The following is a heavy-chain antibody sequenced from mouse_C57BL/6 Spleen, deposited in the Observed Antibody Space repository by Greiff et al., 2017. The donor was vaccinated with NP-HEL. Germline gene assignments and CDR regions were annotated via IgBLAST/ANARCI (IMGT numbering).Heavy chain of an antibody. J-gene: IGHJ4*01. CDR2: INYDGSST. V-gene: IGHV5-16*01. D-gene: IGHD2-3*01. CDR3: ARDQGWSYAMDY. Sequence: EVQVVESEGGLVQPGSSMKLSCTASGFTFSDYYMAWVRQVPEKGLEWVANINYDGSSTYYLDSLKSRFIISRDNAKNILYLQMSSLKSEDTATYYCARDQGWSYAMDYWGQGTSVTVSS. CDR1: GFTFSDYY.